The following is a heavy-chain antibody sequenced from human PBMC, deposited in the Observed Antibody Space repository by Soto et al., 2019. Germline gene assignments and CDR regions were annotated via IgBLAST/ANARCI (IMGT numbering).Heavy chain of an antibody. J-gene: IGHJ6*02. CDR1: GYTFTGYY. V-gene: IGHV1-2*02. CDR2: INPNSGGA. D-gene: IGHD5-18*01. CDR3: ARDCGRVGIQLWKNYYGMDV. Sequence: AAAVTVSCKASGYTFTGYYMHWVRQAPGQGLEWMGWINPNSGGANYAQKFRGRGTMTRDTSISTAYMELSRLRSDDTAVYYCARDCGRVGIQLWKNYYGMDVWGQGTTVTVSS.